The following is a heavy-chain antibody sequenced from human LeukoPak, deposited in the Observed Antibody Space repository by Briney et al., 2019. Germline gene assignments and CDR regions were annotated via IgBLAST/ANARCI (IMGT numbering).Heavy chain of an antibody. J-gene: IGHJ3*02. CDR1: GGSISSYY. Sequence: PSETLSLTCTVSGGSISSYYWSWIRQPAGKGLEWIGRISASGSTNYNPSLRSRVTMSVDMSKNQFSLKLRSVTAADTAVYYCAREYSSSSGKNAFGIWGRGTMVTVSS. D-gene: IGHD6-6*01. V-gene: IGHV4-4*07. CDR2: ISASGST. CDR3: AREYSSSSGKNAFGI.